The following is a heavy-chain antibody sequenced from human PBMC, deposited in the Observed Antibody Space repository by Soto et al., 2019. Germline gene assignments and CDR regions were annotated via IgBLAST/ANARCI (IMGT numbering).Heavy chain of an antibody. CDR2: IYYSGST. CDR1: GGSISSYY. Sequence: PSETLSLTCTVSGGSISSYYWSWIRQPPGKGLEWIGYIYYSGSTNYNPSLKSRVTISVDTSKNQFSLKLGSVTAADTAVYYCARDRSGSGRNYYYYYGMDVWGQGTTVTVSS. D-gene: IGHD3-10*01. J-gene: IGHJ6*02. CDR3: ARDRSGSGRNYYYYYGMDV. V-gene: IGHV4-59*01.